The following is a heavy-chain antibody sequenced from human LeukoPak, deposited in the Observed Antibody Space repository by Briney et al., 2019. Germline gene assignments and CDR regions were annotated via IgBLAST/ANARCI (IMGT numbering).Heavy chain of an antibody. CDR3: ARGDTHGAYFDY. CDR2: ISSSTYI. V-gene: IGHV3-21*01. J-gene: IGHJ4*02. Sequence: PGGSLRLSCAASGFTFSTYSMNWVRQAPGKGLEWVSVISSSTYIYYSDSVRGRFTISRDNAKNSLYLQMNSLRAEDTAVYYCARGDTHGAYFDYWGQGALVTVSS. D-gene: IGHD5-18*01. CDR1: GFTFSTYS.